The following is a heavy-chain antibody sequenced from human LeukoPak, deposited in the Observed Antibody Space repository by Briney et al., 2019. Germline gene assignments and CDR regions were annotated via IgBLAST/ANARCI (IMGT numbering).Heavy chain of an antibody. V-gene: IGHV4-34*01. D-gene: IGHD4-17*01. J-gene: IGHJ4*02. CDR3: ARGLDYGVSSY. Sequence: SETLSLTCAVYGGSFSGYYWSWIRQPPGKGLEWIGEINHSGSTNYNPSLKSRVTISVDTSKNQFSLKLSSVTAADTAVYYCARGLDYGVSSYRGQGTLVTVSS. CDR2: INHSGST. CDR1: GGSFSGYY.